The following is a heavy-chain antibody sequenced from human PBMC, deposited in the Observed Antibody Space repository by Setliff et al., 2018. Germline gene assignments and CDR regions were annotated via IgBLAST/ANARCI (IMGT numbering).Heavy chain of an antibody. V-gene: IGHV3-30*04. J-gene: IGHJ6*02. CDR2: VSDDGRNK. CDR1: GFTFSSYA. Sequence: PGGSLRLSCAVSGFTFSSYAMHWVRQAPGKGLEWVAVVSDDGRNKYYADSVKGRFTISRDNAKNSLYLQMNSLRADDTAVYSCARAGAFGRLDVWGQGTTVTVSS. CDR3: ARAGAFGRLDV. D-gene: IGHD3-10*01.